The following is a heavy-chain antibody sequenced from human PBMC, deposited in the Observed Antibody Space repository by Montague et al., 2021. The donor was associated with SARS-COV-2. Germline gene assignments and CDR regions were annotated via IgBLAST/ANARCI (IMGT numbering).Heavy chain of an antibody. CDR2: VNQSGTT. D-gene: IGHD5-18*01. Sequence: SETLSLTCAISGGSFSNYYWSWIRQPPGKGLEWIGEVNQSGTTIYNPSVKSGVTISVDTSKNQFSLKLSSVTAADTAVYYCVIQLWLRGYFDYWGQGTLVTVSS. V-gene: IGHV4-34*01. J-gene: IGHJ4*02. CDR1: GGSFSNYY. CDR3: VIQLWLRGYFDY.